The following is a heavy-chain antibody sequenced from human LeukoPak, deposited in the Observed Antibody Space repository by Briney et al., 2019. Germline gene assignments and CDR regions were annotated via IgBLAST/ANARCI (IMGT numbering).Heavy chain of an antibody. CDR2: IIPIFGTA. Sequence: GASVKVSCKASGGTFSSYAISWVRQAPGQGLEWMGGIIPIFGTANYAQKFQGRVTITTDESTSTAYMELSSLRSEDTAVYYCAGGGDNGVFRYYYYYYMDVWGKGTTVTVSS. CDR1: GGTFSSYA. CDR3: AGGGDNGVFRYYYYYYMDV. J-gene: IGHJ6*03. V-gene: IGHV1-69*05. D-gene: IGHD2-8*01.